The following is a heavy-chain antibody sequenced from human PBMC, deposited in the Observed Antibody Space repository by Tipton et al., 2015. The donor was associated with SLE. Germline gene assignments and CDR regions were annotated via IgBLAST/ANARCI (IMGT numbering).Heavy chain of an antibody. CDR3: TRDPGLKAAFDI. CDR2: TYSGGST. Sequence: SLRLSCAASGFTVSSNYMSWVRQAPGKGLEWVSVTYSGGSTYYADSVKGRFTISRDNSKNTLYLQMNSLRAEDTAVYYCTRDPGLKAAFDIWGQGTMVTVSS. J-gene: IGHJ3*02. CDR1: GFTVSSNY. V-gene: IGHV3-53*01.